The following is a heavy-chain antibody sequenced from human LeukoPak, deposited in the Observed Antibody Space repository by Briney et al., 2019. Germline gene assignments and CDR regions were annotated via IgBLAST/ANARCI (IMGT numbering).Heavy chain of an antibody. J-gene: IGHJ4*02. CDR2: IYYSGST. CDR1: GGSISSSSYY. D-gene: IGHD3-16*02. V-gene: IGHV4-39*07. Sequence: SETLSLTCTVSGGSISSSSYYWGWIRQPPGKGLEWIGSIYYSGSTYYNPSLKSRVTISVDTSKNQFSLKLSSVTAADTAVYYCARVPWGSYRYGYFDYWGQGTLVTVSS. CDR3: ARVPWGSYRYGYFDY.